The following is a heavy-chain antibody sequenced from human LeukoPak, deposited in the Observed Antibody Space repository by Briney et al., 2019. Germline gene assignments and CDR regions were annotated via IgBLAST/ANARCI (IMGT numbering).Heavy chain of an antibody. CDR2: ISSGSSTI. CDR1: GFTFSSHT. CDR3: ARGHSRRELLLPTY. V-gene: IGHV3-48*02. D-gene: IGHD3-16*02. J-gene: IGHJ4*02. Sequence: TGGSLRLSCAASGFTFSSHTMNWVRQAPGKGLEWVSYISSGSSTIYYADSVKGRFTISRDNAKNSLYLQMNSLRDEDTAVYYCARGHSRRELLLPTYWGQATLGTVSS.